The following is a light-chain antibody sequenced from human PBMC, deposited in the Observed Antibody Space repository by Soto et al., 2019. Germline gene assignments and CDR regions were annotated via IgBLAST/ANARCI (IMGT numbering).Light chain of an antibody. Sequence: AIQMTQSPSSLSASVGDRVTITCRASQGIRDDVGWYQQKPGKAPKLLISATSSLQSGVPSRFSGSGSGTDFTLTISSLQPEDCGTYYCLQDYIYPWTFGQGTKVEIK. CDR1: QGIRDD. CDR2: ATS. CDR3: LQDYIYPWT. V-gene: IGKV1-6*01. J-gene: IGKJ1*01.